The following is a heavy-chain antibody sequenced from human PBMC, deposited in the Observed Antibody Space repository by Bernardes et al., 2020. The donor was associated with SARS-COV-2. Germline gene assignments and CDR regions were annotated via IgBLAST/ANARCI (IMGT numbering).Heavy chain of an antibody. CDR2: ISNNGDNT. V-gene: IGHV3-23*01. CDR1: GFTLNSNA. J-gene: IGHJ6*04. Sequence: GGSLRLSCAASGFTLNSNAMTWVRQAPGKGLEWVSVISNNGDNTKYADSVKGRFTISRDNSKNTLHLQMNSLRAEDTAVYYCAKGRQYDIVTGFLEPFYYYDGMDVWGEGTTVTVSS. CDR3: AKGRQYDIVTGFLEPFYYYDGMDV. D-gene: IGHD3-9*01.